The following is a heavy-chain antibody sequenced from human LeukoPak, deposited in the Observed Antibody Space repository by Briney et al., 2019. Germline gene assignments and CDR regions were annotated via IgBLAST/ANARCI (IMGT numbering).Heavy chain of an antibody. J-gene: IGHJ4*02. CDR3: ARFRPGSRYQLTYYFES. CDR2: SDSGGST. D-gene: IGHD3-9*01. V-gene: IGHV4-61*02. CDR1: GGPINSGNFH. Sequence: SETLSLTCAVSGGPINSGNFHWSWVRRPVGKGLEWIGRSDSGGSTSLNPALMSRVSISLDTPRNQFSLHLRSMTAADTAVYYCARFRPGSRYQLTYYFESWGRGKLVTVSS.